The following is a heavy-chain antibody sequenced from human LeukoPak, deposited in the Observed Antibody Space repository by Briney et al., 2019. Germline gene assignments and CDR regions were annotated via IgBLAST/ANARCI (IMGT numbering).Heavy chain of an antibody. V-gene: IGHV3-23*01. J-gene: IGHJ4*01. Sequence: GGSLRLSCAASGFTFSSFAMSWVRPAPGKGLEWVSGFSETNSGIYYADSVKGRFTISRDNSRNTLYLQMNSLGVEDTAIYFCAKVVQTGNSMFDYWGQGALVTVSS. CDR3: AKVVQTGNSMFDY. D-gene: IGHD2/OR15-2a*01. CDR2: FSETNSGI. CDR1: GFTFSSFA.